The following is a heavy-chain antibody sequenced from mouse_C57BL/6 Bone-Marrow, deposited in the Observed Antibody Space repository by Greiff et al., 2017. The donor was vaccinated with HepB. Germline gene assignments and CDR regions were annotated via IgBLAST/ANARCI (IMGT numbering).Heavy chain of an antibody. D-gene: IGHD1-1*01. CDR2: INPNNGGT. J-gene: IGHJ2*01. V-gene: IGHV1-22*01. CDR1: GYTFTDYN. Sequence: VQLQQSGPELVKPGASVKMSCKASGYTFTDYNMHWVKQSHGKSREWIGYINPNNGGTSYNQKFKSKATLTVNKSSSTAYMELRSLTSEDSAVYYCARLNTPVVPFDYWGQGTTLTVSS. CDR3: ARLNTPVVPFDY.